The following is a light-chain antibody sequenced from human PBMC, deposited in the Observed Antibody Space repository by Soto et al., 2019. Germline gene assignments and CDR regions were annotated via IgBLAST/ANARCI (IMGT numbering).Light chain of an antibody. J-gene: IGKJ1*01. CDR1: QRISSW. CDR2: KAS. Sequence: DIQMTQSPSTLSASVGDRVTITCRASQRISSWLAWYQQKPGKAPKLLIYKASSLESGVPSRFSGSGSGTEFTLTISSLQPDDFATYYCQQYNSYWGWTFGQGTKVEIK. V-gene: IGKV1-5*03. CDR3: QQYNSYWGWT.